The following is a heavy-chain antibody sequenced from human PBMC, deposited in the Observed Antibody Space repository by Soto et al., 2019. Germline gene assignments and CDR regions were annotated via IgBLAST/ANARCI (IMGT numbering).Heavy chain of an antibody. CDR1: GDSISSGNKY. CDR2: VFSSGTT. V-gene: IGHV4-30-4*01. CDR3: ARVPSPFDYYYAMDV. D-gene: IGHD3-16*01. J-gene: IGHJ6*02. Sequence: SETLSLTCTVSGDSISSGNKYWSWIRQPPGKGLEWIGYVFSSGTTYYNPSLKGRVSISLDASENQFSLKFASVTDADSVVYYCARVPSPFDYYYAMDVWGQGTTVTVSS.